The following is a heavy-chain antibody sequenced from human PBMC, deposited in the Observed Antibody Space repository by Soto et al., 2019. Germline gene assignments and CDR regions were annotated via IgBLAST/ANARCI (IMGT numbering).Heavy chain of an antibody. CDR3: AKEEAFMITFGGAFDY. CDR2: ISYDGSNK. D-gene: IGHD3-16*01. Sequence: VQLVESGGGLVQPGGSLRLSCAASGFTFSSYGMHWVRQAPGKGLEWVAVISYDGSNKYYADSVKGRFTISRDNSKNTLYLQMNSLRAEDTAVYYCAKEEAFMITFGGAFDYWGQGTLVTVSS. CDR1: GFTFSSYG. J-gene: IGHJ4*02. V-gene: IGHV3-30*18.